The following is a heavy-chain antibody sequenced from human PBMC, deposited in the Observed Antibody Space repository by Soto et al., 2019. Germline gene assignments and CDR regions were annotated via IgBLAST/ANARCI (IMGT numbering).Heavy chain of an antibody. CDR2: IWFDGSKK. J-gene: IGHJ6*02. D-gene: IGHD2-2*01. V-gene: IGHV3-33*01. Sequence: GGSLRLSCAASGFTFRSYGIHWVRQAPGKGLEWVALIWFDGSKKYYADYVKGRFAVSRDNSKNTLYLQMNSLRVEDTAVYYCTRDRLVPYGYGMDVWGQGTTVTVSS. CDR3: TRDRLVPYGYGMDV. CDR1: GFTFRSYG.